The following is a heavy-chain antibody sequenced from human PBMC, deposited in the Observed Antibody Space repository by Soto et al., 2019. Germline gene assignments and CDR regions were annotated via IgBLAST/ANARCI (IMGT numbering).Heavy chain of an antibody. J-gene: IGHJ4*02. V-gene: IGHV1-18*01. CDR2: ISAYNGNT. D-gene: IGHD4-17*01. CDR3: GRVYVTTVTTGGDY. Sequence: QVPLVQSGAEVKKPGASVKVSCKASGYTFTSYGISWARQAPGQGLEWMGWISAYNGNTNYAQNLQGRVTMTTDTSTSTAYMELRGLRSDGTAVYYCGRVYVTTVTTGGDYWGRGTLVTVSS. CDR1: GYTFTSYG.